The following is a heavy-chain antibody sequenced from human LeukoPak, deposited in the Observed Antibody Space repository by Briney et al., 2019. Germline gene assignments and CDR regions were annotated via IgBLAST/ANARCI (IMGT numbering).Heavy chain of an antibody. CDR3: ASSRTGYSSSWYHISYYMDV. Sequence: SETLSLTCAVYGGSFSGYYWSWIRQPPGKGLEWIGEINHSGSTNYNPSLKSRVTISVDTSKNQFSLKLSSVTAADTAVYYCASSRTGYSSSWYHISYYMDVWGKGTTVTVSS. V-gene: IGHV4-34*01. CDR2: INHSGST. J-gene: IGHJ6*03. D-gene: IGHD6-13*01. CDR1: GGSFSGYY.